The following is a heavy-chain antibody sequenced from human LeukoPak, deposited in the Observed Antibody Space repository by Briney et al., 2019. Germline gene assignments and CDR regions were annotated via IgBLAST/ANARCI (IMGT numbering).Heavy chain of an antibody. J-gene: IGHJ4*02. D-gene: IGHD6-13*01. CDR1: GFTFSSYA. V-gene: IGHV3-23*01. Sequence: GGSLRLSCAASGFTFSSYAMSWVRQAPGKGLEWVSAISGSGGSTYYADSVKGRFTISRDNSKNMLYLQMNGLRAEDTAVYYCAKVAAAGTIMVYFDYWGQGTLVTVSS. CDR2: ISGSGGST. CDR3: AKVAAAGTIMVYFDY.